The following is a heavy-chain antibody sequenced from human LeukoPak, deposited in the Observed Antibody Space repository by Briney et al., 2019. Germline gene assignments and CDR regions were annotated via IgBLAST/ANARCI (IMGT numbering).Heavy chain of an antibody. CDR2: IAAGGDGA. D-gene: IGHD3-10*01. CDR1: GFTFSLYA. Sequence: GGSLRLSCAASGFTFSLYAMRWVRQAPGKGLEWLAEIAAGGDGAYHADSVKGRFSISRDNSKNTLYLQMNSLRAEDTAVYYCTTSWPKVREGDQWGQGTLVTASS. V-gene: IGHV3-23*01. CDR3: TTSWPKVREGDQ. J-gene: IGHJ4*02.